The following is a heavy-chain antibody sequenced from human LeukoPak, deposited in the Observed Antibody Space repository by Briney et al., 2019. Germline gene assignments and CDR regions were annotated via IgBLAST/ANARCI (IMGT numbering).Heavy chain of an antibody. D-gene: IGHD1-7*01. CDR3: ATCHNWNYGYYYYYMDV. J-gene: IGHJ6*03. CDR2: INHSGST. Sequence: SETLSLTCAVYGGSFSGYYWSWIRQPPGKGLEWIGEINHSGSTNYNPSLKSRVTISVDTSKNQFSLKLSSVTAADTAVYYCATCHNWNYGYYYYYMDVWGKGTTVTVSS. V-gene: IGHV4-34*01. CDR1: GGSFSGYY.